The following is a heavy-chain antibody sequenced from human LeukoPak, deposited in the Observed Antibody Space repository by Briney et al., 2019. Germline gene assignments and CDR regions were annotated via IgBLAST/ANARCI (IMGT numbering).Heavy chain of an antibody. CDR2: ISAYNGNT. CDR3: ARRGSYKYYYYYMDV. Sequence: ASVKVSRKASGYTFTSYGISWVRQAPGQGLEWMGWISAYNGNTNYAQKLQGRVTMTTDTSTSTAYMELRSLRSDDTAVYYCARRGSYKYYYYYMDVWGQGTTVTVSS. CDR1: GYTFTSYG. D-gene: IGHD1-26*01. J-gene: IGHJ6*03. V-gene: IGHV1-18*01.